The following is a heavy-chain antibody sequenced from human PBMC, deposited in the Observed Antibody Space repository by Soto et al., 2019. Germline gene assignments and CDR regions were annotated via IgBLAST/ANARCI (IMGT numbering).Heavy chain of an antibody. CDR3: ARDEVPAANWLDR. D-gene: IGHD2-2*01. J-gene: IGHJ5*02. V-gene: IGHV1-18*01. Sequence: ASVKGSCKGSGYIFINYGITWVRQAPGQGLEWMGWISGYNGNTKYADKLQGRVTMTTDTSTTTAYMELRSLRSDDTAVYYCARDEVPAANWLDRWGQGTLVTVSS. CDR2: ISGYNGNT. CDR1: GYIFINYG.